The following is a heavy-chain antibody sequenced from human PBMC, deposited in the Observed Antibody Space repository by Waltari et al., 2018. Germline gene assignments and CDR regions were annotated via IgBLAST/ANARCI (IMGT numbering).Heavy chain of an antibody. CDR2: INHSGST. J-gene: IGHJ3*02. D-gene: IGHD2-8*01. CDR1: GGSFSGYY. Sequence: QVQLQQWGAGLLKPSETLSLTCAVYGGSFSGYYWSWIRQPQGKGLEWIGEINHSGSTNYNPSLKSRVTISVDTSKNQFSLKLSSVTAADTAVYYCARPSIYCTNGVCYTDAFDIWGQGTMVTVSS. V-gene: IGHV4-34*01. CDR3: ARPSIYCTNGVCYTDAFDI.